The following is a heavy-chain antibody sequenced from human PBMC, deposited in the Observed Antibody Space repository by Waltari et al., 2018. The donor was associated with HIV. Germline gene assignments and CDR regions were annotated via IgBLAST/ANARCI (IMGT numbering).Heavy chain of an antibody. CDR2: INPSGGST. V-gene: IGHV1-46*01. CDR1: GYTFTSYY. D-gene: IGHD3-3*01. Sequence: QVQLVQSGAEVKKPGASVKVSCKASGYTFTSYYMHWVRQAPGQGLEWMGIINPSGGSTSYAQKFQGRVTMTRDTSTSTVYMELSSLRSEDTAVYYCARDLVLRFLEWFPLYGMDVWGQGTTVTVSS. J-gene: IGHJ6*02. CDR3: ARDLVLRFLEWFPLYGMDV.